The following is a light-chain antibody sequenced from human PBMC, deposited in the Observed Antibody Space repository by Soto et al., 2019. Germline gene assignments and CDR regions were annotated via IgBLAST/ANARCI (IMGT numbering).Light chain of an antibody. J-gene: IGKJ1*01. Sequence: DIQMTQSPSALSASVGDRVTITCRASQNISSWLAWYQQKPGKAPKSLIYDASSLESGVPSRLSGSGSGTEFTLTISSLQPDDSATYCYQHYKAFSPWTFGQGTKVEIK. V-gene: IGKV1-5*01. CDR1: QNISSW. CDR2: DAS. CDR3: QHYKAFSPWT.